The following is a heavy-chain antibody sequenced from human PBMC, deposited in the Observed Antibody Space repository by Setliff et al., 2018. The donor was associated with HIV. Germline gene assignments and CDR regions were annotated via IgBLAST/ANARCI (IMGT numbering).Heavy chain of an antibody. CDR1: GGSASNSRYY. V-gene: IGHV4-39*07. CDR2: IYYNEKT. Sequence: PSETLSLTCTVSGGSASNSRYYWAWIRQPPGKGLEYIGSIYYNEKTYYSPSLKSRVTISVDTSNNQFSLRMNSVTAADTAVYYCATDTSISWFYHWGQGTLVTVSS. J-gene: IGHJ5*01. D-gene: IGHD1-1*01. CDR3: ATDTSISWFYH.